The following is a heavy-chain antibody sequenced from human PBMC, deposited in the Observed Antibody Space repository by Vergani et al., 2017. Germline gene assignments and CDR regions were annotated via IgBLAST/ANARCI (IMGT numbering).Heavy chain of an antibody. V-gene: IGHV3-23*01. Sequence: EVQLLESGGGLVQPGGSLRLSCAASGFTFSSYAMSWVRQAPGKGLEWVSAISGSGGSTYYADSVKGRFTISRDNSKNTLYLQMNSLRAEDTAVYDCANRPGTVPAAIAGNWFDPWGQGTLVTVSS. J-gene: IGHJ5*02. CDR3: ANRPGTVPAAIAGNWFDP. CDR1: GFTFSSYA. CDR2: ISGSGGST. D-gene: IGHD2-2*01.